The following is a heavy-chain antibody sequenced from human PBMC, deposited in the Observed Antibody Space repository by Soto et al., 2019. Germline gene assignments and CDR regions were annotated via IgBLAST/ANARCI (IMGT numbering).Heavy chain of an antibody. CDR1: GGTFSSYA. CDR3: ARAPKAAAGRDYYYGMDV. Sequence: QVQLVQSGAEVKKPGSSVKVSCKASGGTFSSYAISWVRQAPGQGLEWMGGIIPIFGTANYAQKFQGRVTITADKSTSTAYMELSILRSEYTAVYYCARAPKAAAGRDYYYGMDVWGQGTTVTVSS. V-gene: IGHV1-69*06. CDR2: IIPIFGTA. J-gene: IGHJ6*02. D-gene: IGHD6-13*01.